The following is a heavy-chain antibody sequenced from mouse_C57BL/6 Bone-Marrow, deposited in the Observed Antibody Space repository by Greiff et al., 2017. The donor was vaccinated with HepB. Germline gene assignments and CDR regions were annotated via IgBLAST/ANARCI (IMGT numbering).Heavy chain of an antibody. Sequence: EVNVVESGGGLVKPGGSLKLSCAASGFTFSDYGMHWVRQAPEKGLEWIAYISSGSSTIYYADTVKGRFTISRDNAKNTLFLQMTSLRSEDTAMYSCARYGSSRWYFDVWGTGTTVTVSS. D-gene: IGHD1-1*01. CDR2: ISSGSSTI. CDR1: GFTFSDYG. CDR3: ARYGSSRWYFDV. V-gene: IGHV5-17*01. J-gene: IGHJ1*03.